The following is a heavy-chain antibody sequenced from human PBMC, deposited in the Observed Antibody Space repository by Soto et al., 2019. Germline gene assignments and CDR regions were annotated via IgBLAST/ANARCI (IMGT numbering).Heavy chain of an antibody. CDR3: ARGLLSVRYCSGGSCRHDAFDI. D-gene: IGHD2-15*01. Sequence: GAPVKVSCKASGYTFTSYGISWVRQAPGQRLERMGWISAYNGNTNYAQKLQGRATMTTDTSTSTAYMELRRLRSDDTAVYYCARGLLSVRYCSGGSCRHDAFDIWGQGTMVTVSS. CDR1: GYTFTSYG. CDR2: ISAYNGNT. V-gene: IGHV1-18*01. J-gene: IGHJ3*02.